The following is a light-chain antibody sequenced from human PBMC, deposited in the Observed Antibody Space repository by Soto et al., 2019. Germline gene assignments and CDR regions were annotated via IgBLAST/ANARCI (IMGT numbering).Light chain of an antibody. V-gene: IGLV2-14*01. CDR3: SSYTSSSTRLYV. J-gene: IGLJ1*01. CDR1: SSDVGGYNY. CDR2: EVS. Sequence: LTQPASVSGSPGQSITISCTGTSSDVGGYNYVSWYQQHPGKAPKLMIYEVSNRPSGVSNRFSGSKSGNTASLTISGLQAEDEADYYCSSYTSSSTRLYVFGTGTKVTVL.